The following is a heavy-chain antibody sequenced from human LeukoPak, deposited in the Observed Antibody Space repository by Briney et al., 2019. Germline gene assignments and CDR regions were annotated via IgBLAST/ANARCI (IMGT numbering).Heavy chain of an antibody. CDR1: GFTFTSYA. J-gene: IGHJ4*02. V-gene: IGHV3-23*01. CDR2: ISGSGGRT. Sequence: PGGSLRLSCAASGFTFTSYAMTWVRQAPGKGLEWVSAISGSGGRTYYPDSAKGRFTISRDNSKNTLYLQMNSLRAEDTAVYSCAKETDYNYIYYFDYWGQGTLVTVSS. D-gene: IGHD5-24*01. CDR3: AKETDYNYIYYFDY.